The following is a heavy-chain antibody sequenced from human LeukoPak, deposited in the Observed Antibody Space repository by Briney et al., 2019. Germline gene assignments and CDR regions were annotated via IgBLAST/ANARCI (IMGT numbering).Heavy chain of an antibody. J-gene: IGHJ5*02. CDR2: ISKSGDRT. D-gene: IGHD3-10*01. Sequence: GGSLRLSCAASGFSFSGFTFDNYAMNWVRQAPGKGLEWVSAISKSGDRTYYVDSVKGRFTISRDNSNNTLYLQMDSLLAEDTATYYCAKEIGVPGWFDPWGQGTLVIAAS. CDR1: GFSFSGFTFDNYA. CDR3: AKEIGVPGWFDP. V-gene: IGHV3-23*01.